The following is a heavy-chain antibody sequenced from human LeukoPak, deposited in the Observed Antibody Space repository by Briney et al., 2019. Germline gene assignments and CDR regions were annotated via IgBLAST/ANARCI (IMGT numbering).Heavy chain of an antibody. CDR3: ARVSERWLPFDY. CDR1: GYTFTGYY. CDR2: INPNSGGT. J-gene: IGHJ4*02. Sequence: ASVTVSCKASGYTFTGYYMHWVRQAPGQGLEWMGWINPNSGGTNYAQKFQGRVTMTRDTSISTAYMELSRLRSDDTAVYYCARVSERWLPFDYWGQGTLVTVSS. D-gene: IGHD5-24*01. V-gene: IGHV1-2*02.